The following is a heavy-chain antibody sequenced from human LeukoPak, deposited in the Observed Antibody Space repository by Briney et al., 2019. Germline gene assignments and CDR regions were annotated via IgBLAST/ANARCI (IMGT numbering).Heavy chain of an antibody. V-gene: IGHV4-59*01. Sequence: SETLSLTCTVSGGSISSYYWSWIRQPPGKGLEWIGYIYYSGSTNYNPSLKSRVTISVDTSKNQFSLKLSSVTAADTAVYYCARVGLMGRGWGYFDYWGQGTLVTVSS. CDR1: GGSISSYY. CDR2: IYYSGST. J-gene: IGHJ4*02. D-gene: IGHD7-27*01. CDR3: ARVGLMGRGWGYFDY.